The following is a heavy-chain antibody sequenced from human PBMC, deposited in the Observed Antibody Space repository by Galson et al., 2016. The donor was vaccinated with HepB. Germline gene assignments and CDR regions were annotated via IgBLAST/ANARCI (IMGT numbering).Heavy chain of an antibody. CDR1: GFTFSGYA. J-gene: IGHJ4*02. Sequence: SLRLSCAASGFTFSGYAMAWVRQAPGNGLEWVSGMSDSDDIYYAPTVKGRFTISRDNSKNTVYLQLTSLRAEDTAVYYCAKDKRGHSSAWYWYFDYWGPGTLVSVSS. CDR3: AKDKRGHSSAWYWYFDY. CDR2: MSDSDDI. V-gene: IGHV3-23*01. D-gene: IGHD6-13*01.